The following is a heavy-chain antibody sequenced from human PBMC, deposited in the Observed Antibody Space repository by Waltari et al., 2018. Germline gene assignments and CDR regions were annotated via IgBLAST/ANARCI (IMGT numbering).Heavy chain of an antibody. J-gene: IGHJ6*03. D-gene: IGHD3-10*01. CDR1: GASIPNSNSY. CDR2: IYYRGST. CDR3: ARNMESPYNAPYYFYYMDF. Sequence: QLQLQESGPGLVKPSETLSLTCSVSGASIPNSNSYWSWIRQPPGKGLEWIGSIYYRGSTYSSPSLKSRVTISLDTSKNQLSLKVSSVTVADTAIYFCARNMESPYNAPYYFYYMDFWGKGTTVTVSS. V-gene: IGHV4-39*01.